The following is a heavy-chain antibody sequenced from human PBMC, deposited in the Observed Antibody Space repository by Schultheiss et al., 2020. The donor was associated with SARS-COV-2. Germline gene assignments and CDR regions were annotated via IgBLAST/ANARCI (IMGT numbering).Heavy chain of an antibody. CDR3: ARDRSIAARKSRVTAIPVD. V-gene: IGHV3-74*01. J-gene: IGHJ4*02. D-gene: IGHD2-21*02. Sequence: GGSLRLSCAASGFTFSSYWMHWVRQAPGKGLVWVSRINSDGSSTSYADSVKGRFTISRDNAKNTLYLQMNSLRAEDTAVYYCARDRSIAARKSRVTAIPVDWGQGTLVTVSS. CDR2: INSDGSST. CDR1: GFTFSSYW.